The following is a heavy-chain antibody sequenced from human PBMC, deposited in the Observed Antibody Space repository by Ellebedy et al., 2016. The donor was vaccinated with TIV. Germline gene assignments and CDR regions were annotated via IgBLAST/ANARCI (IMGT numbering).Heavy chain of an antibody. Sequence: GGSLRLXXAASGFTFSSYSMNWVRQAPGKGLEWVSYISSSSSTIYYADSVKGRFTISRDNAKNSLYLQMNSLRAEDTAVYYCAVTVSTWECWGQGTLVTVSS. CDR1: GFTFSSYS. D-gene: IGHD4-17*01. J-gene: IGHJ4*02. CDR3: AVTVSTWEC. V-gene: IGHV3-48*04. CDR2: ISSSSSTI.